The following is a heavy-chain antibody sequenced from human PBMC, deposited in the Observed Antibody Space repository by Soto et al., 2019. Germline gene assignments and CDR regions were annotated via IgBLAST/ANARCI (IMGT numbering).Heavy chain of an antibody. D-gene: IGHD2-15*01. CDR2: ISSSSSYI. V-gene: IGHV3-21*01. J-gene: IGHJ6*02. Sequence: LRLSCAASGFTFSSYSMNWVRQAPGKGLEWVSSISSSSSYIYYADSVKGRFTISRDNAKNSLYLQMNSLRAEDTAVYYCATSGGGNAYYYYYGMDVWGQGTTVTVSS. CDR1: GFTFSSYS. CDR3: ATSGGGNAYYYYYGMDV.